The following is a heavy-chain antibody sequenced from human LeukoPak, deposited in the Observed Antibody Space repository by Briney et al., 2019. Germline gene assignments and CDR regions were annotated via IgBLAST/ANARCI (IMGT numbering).Heavy chain of an antibody. CDR2: ISSSGSYI. CDR3: ASDGPPDY. CDR1: GFTFSTYG. Sequence: GGSLRLSCAASGFTFSTYGMNWVRQAPGKGLEWVSSISSSGSYIYHADSVKGRFTISRDNAKNSLSLQMNSLRAEDTAVYYCASDGPPDYWGQGTLVTVSS. V-gene: IGHV3-21*01. J-gene: IGHJ4*02.